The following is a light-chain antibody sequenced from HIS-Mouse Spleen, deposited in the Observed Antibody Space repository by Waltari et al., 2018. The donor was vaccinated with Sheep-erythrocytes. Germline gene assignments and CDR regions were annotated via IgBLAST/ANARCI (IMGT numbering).Light chain of an antibody. V-gene: IGLV1-44*01. Sequence: QSVLTQPPSASGTPGQRVTISCSGSSSNIGSNTVNWYQQLPGTAPKLLIYSNNHRTSGVPDRCSGSKSGTSASLAISGLQSEDEADYYCAAWDDSLNGYVFGTGTKVTVL. CDR1: SSNIGSNT. J-gene: IGLJ1*01. CDR2: SNN. CDR3: AAWDDSLNGYV.